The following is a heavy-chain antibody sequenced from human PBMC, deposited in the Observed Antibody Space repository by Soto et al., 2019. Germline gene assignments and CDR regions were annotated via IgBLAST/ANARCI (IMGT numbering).Heavy chain of an antibody. Sequence: QVQLVQSGAEVKKPGASVKVSCKASGYTFTSYGISWVRQAPGQGLEWMGWISAYNGNTKYSQKFQGRVTITRDTSASTAYMELSSLRSEDTAVYYCARSIVVVTALDYWGQGTLVTVSS. D-gene: IGHD2-21*02. CDR1: GYTFTSYG. CDR3: ARSIVVVTALDY. V-gene: IGHV1-18*01. J-gene: IGHJ4*02. CDR2: ISAYNGNT.